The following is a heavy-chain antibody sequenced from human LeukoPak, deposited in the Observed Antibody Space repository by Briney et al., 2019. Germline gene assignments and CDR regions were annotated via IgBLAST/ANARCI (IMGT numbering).Heavy chain of an antibody. CDR3: ARGTTGTTYGYYYYGMDV. D-gene: IGHD1-1*01. Sequence: ASVKVSCKASGYTFTSYGISWVRQAPGQGLEGMGWISAYNGNTNYAQKLQGRVTMTTDTSTSTAYMELRSLRSDDTAVYYCARGTTGTTYGYYYYGMDVWGQGTTVTVSS. CDR1: GYTFTSYG. CDR2: ISAYNGNT. V-gene: IGHV1-18*01. J-gene: IGHJ6*02.